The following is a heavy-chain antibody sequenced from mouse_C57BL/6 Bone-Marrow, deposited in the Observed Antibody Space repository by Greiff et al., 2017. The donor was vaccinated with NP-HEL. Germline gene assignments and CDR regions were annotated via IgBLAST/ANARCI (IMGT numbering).Heavy chain of an antibody. CDR2: IRSKSNNYAT. CDR3: VSPAQATGLAY. V-gene: IGHV10-1*01. CDR1: GFSFNTYA. D-gene: IGHD3-2*02. Sequence: DAGGGLVQPKGSLKLSCAASGFSFNTYAMNWVRQAPGKGLEWVARIRSKSNNYATYYADSVKDRFTISSDDSESMLYLQMNNVKTEDTARYYWVSPAQATGLAYWGQGTLVTVSA. J-gene: IGHJ3*01.